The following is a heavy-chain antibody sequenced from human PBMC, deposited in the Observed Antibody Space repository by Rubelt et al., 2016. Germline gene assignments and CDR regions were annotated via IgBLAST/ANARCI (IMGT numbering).Heavy chain of an antibody. J-gene: IGHJ4*02. D-gene: IGHD6-13*01. CDR2: ISSSSSLI. Sequence: VRPGGSLRLSCAASGFTFGGYSMNWLRQAPGKGLEWVSYISSSSSLIYYADSVKGRFTISRDNAKNSLYLEMNSLRVEDTAVYYCTGDTFGSRDYWGQGILVTVSS. V-gene: IGHV3-48*04. CDR3: TGDTFGSRDY. CDR1: GFTFGGYS.